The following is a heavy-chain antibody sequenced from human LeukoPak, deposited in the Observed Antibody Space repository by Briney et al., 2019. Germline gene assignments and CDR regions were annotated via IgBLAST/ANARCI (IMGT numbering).Heavy chain of an antibody. D-gene: IGHD3-16*02. Sequence: GASVKVSCKASGYTFTSYGISWVRQAPGQGLEWMGWISAYNGKTNYAQKLQGRVTMTTDTSTSTAYMELRSLRSDDTAVYYCARDIGRMITFGGVIASNAFDIWGQGTMVTVSS. CDR2: ISAYNGKT. J-gene: IGHJ3*02. CDR1: GYTFTSYG. CDR3: ARDIGRMITFGGVIASNAFDI. V-gene: IGHV1-18*01.